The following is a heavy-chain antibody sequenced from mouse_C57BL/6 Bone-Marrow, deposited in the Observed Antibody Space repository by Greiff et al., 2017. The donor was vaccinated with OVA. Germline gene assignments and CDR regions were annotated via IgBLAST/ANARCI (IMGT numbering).Heavy chain of an antibody. J-gene: IGHJ2*01. D-gene: IGHD1-1*01. V-gene: IGHV1-64*01. CDR1: GYTFTSYW. CDR2: IHPNSGST. Sequence: QVQLQQPGAELVKPGASVKLSCKASGYTFTSYWMHWVKQRPGQGLEWIGMIHPNSGSTNYNEKFKSKATLTVDKSSSTAYMQLSSLTSEDSAVYYFAREEITTVVFDYWGQGTTLTVSS. CDR3: AREEITTVVFDY.